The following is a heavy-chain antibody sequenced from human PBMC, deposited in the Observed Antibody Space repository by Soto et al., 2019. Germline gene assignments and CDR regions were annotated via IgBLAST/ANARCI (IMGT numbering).Heavy chain of an antibody. V-gene: IGHV3-53*01. D-gene: IGHD2-21*01. CDR3: ARGTLFPCWFDP. CDR2: IYSGGST. Sequence: GGSLRLSCAASGFTVSSNYMSWVRQAPGKGLEWVSVIYSGGSTYYADSVKGRFTISRDNSKNTLYLQMNSLRAEDTAVYYCARGTLFPCWFDPWGQGTLVTVSS. CDR1: GFTVSSNY. J-gene: IGHJ5*02.